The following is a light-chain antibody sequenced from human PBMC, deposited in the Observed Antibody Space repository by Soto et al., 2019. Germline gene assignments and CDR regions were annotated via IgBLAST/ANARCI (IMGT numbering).Light chain of an antibody. CDR3: QQYYSFPFT. Sequence: IQLTQSPSSLSASVGDRVTITCRASQGISTLLAWYQQKPGKAPELLIYAASTLQSGVPSRFSGSGSGTDFTLTISCLQSEDFATYYCQQYYSFPFTFGPGTKVDIK. CDR2: AAS. V-gene: IGKV1-9*01. CDR1: QGISTL. J-gene: IGKJ3*01.